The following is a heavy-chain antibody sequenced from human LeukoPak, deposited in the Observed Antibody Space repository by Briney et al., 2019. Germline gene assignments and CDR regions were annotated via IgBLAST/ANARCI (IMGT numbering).Heavy chain of an antibody. Sequence: GRSLRLSCAASGFTFSSYGMPWVRQAPGKGLEWVAVISYDGSNKYYADSVKGRFTISRDNSKNTLYLQMNSLRAEDTAVYYCAKEGKSRDGYQFPRRVIDYWGQGTLVTVPS. J-gene: IGHJ4*02. CDR2: ISYDGSNK. V-gene: IGHV3-30*18. D-gene: IGHD5-24*01. CDR3: AKEGKSRDGYQFPRRVIDY. CDR1: GFTFSSYG.